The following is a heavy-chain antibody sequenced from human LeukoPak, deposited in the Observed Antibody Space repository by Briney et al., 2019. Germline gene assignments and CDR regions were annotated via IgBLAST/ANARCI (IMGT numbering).Heavy chain of an antibody. J-gene: IGHJ4*02. V-gene: IGHV3-21*01. CDR3: ARDSTGGSPAFDY. Sequence: GGSLRLSCAASGFTFSSYSMNWVRQAPGKGLEWVSSISSSSSSYIYYADSVKGRFTISRDNAKNSLYLQMNSLRAEDTAVYYRARDSTGGSPAFDYWGRGTLVTVSS. CDR2: ISSSSSSYI. D-gene: IGHD3-16*01. CDR1: GFTFSSYS.